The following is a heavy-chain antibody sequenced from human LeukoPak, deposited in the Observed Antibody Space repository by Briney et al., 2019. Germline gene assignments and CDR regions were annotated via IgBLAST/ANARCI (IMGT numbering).Heavy chain of an antibody. D-gene: IGHD3-10*01. Sequence: GASVKVSCKASGYTFTSYDINWVRQATGQGFEWMGWMNPNSGNTGYAQKFQGRVTMTRNTSISTAYMELSSLRSEDTAVYYCARGPRMGYYGSGSPLSNPWGQGTLVTVSS. CDR2: MNPNSGNT. CDR3: ARGPRMGYYGSGSPLSNP. CDR1: GYTFTSYD. J-gene: IGHJ5*02. V-gene: IGHV1-8*01.